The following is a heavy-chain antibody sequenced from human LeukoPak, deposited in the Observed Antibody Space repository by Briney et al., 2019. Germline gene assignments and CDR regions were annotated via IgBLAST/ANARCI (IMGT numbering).Heavy chain of an antibody. Sequence: PSETLSLTCTVSGGSISSYYCSWIRQPPGKGLEWIGYIYYSGSTNYNPSLKSRVTISMDTSKNQFSLKLNSVTAADTAVYYCARGTHDSTWLDYWGQGTLVTVSS. CDR2: IYYSGST. D-gene: IGHD6-13*01. CDR3: ARGTHDSTWLDY. CDR1: GGSISSYY. J-gene: IGHJ4*02. V-gene: IGHV4-59*01.